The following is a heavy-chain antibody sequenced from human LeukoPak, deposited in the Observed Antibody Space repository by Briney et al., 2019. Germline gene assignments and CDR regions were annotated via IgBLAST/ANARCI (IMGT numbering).Heavy chain of an antibody. CDR2: ISGSGRST. CDR3: AKGPPAYSGSYGRAFDI. V-gene: IGHV3-23*01. Sequence: GGSLRLSCAASGFTFSSYSMNWVRQAPGKGLEWVSVISGSGRSTYYADSVKGRFTISRDNSKNTLYLQMNSLRAEDTAVYYCAKGPPAYSGSYGRAFDIWGQGTMVTVSS. J-gene: IGHJ3*02. CDR1: GFTFSSYS. D-gene: IGHD1-26*01.